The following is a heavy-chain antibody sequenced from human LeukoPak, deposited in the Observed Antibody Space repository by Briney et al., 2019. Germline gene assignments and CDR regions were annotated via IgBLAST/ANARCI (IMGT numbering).Heavy chain of an antibody. Sequence: ASVKVSCKASGYTFTSSGISWVGQAPGQGLEWMGWIDGYNGNTNYAQKLQGRVTMTTDTSTTTAYMELRSLRLDDTAVYYCARAGSYYYMDVWGKGTTVTVSS. J-gene: IGHJ6*03. CDR1: GYTFTSSG. V-gene: IGHV1-18*01. CDR3: ARAGSYYYMDV. CDR2: IDGYNGNT. D-gene: IGHD1-1*01.